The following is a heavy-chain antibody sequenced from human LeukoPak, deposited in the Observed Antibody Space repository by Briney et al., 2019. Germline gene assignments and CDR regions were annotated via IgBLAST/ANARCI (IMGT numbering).Heavy chain of an antibody. CDR2: ISGSGGST. D-gene: IGHD6-13*01. Sequence: PGGSLRLSCAASGFTFSSYAMSWVRQAPGKGLEWVSAISGSGGSTYYADSVKGRFTISRDNSKNTLYLQMNSLRAEDTAVYYCAKDFLVGGYSSSLLDYWGQGTLVTVSS. J-gene: IGHJ4*02. V-gene: IGHV3-23*01. CDR1: GFTFSSYA. CDR3: AKDFLVGGYSSSLLDY.